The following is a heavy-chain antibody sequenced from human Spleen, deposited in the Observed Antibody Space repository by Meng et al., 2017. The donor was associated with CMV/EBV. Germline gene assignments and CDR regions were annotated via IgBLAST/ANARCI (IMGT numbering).Heavy chain of an antibody. D-gene: IGHD3-3*01. CDR3: ARVLGPRITIFGVVTPPTSWFDP. CDR2: IYHSGST. CDR1: GGSVNNYY. Sequence: GSLRLSCAFSGGSVNNYYWSWIRQPPGKGLEWIGSIYHSGSTYYNPSLKSRVTISVDTSKNQFSLKLSSVTAADTAVYYCARVLGPRITIFGVVTPPTSWFDPWGQGTLVTVSS. J-gene: IGHJ5*02. V-gene: IGHV4-38-2*01.